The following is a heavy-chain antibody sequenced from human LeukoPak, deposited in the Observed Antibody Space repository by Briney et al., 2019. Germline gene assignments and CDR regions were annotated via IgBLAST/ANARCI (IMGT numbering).Heavy chain of an antibody. CDR3: ARDLLW. V-gene: IGHV4-59*12. CDR1: GGSISTYY. Sequence: SETLSLTCTVSGGSISTYYWSWIRQPPGKGLEWIGYIYYSGSTNYNPSLKSRVTMSVDTSKNQFSLRLTSVIAADTAVYYCARDLLWWGQGTLVTVSS. D-gene: IGHD2-21*01. CDR2: IYYSGST. J-gene: IGHJ4*02.